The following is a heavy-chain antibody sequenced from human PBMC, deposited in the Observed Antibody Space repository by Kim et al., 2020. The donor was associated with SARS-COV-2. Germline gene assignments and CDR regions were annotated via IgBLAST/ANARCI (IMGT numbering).Heavy chain of an antibody. CDR1: GFTFSSYA. CDR3: AKDMGFGELGVFFDY. CDR2: IYSGGSST. Sequence: GGSLRLSCAASGFTFSSYAMSWVRQAPGKGLEWVSVIYSGGSSTYYADSVKGRFTISRDNSKNTLYLQMNSLRAEDTAVYYCAKDMGFGELGVFFDYWGQGTLVTVSS. D-gene: IGHD3-10*01. J-gene: IGHJ4*02. V-gene: IGHV3-23*03.